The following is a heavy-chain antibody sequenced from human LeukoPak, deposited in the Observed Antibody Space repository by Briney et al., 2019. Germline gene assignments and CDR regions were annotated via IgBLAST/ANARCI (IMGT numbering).Heavy chain of an antibody. CDR2: MSYDGTNK. CDR3: ARDPGGCGGDCYSGFHY. CDR1: GFTFSNYG. D-gene: IGHD2-21*02. V-gene: IGHV3-30*03. Sequence: PGRSLRLSCAASGFTFSNYGMHWVRQAPGKGLEWVATMSYDGTNKYYADSVKGRFTISRDNSKNTLYLQMNSLRAEDTAVYYCARDPGGCGGDCYSGFHYWGQGTLVTVSS. J-gene: IGHJ4*02.